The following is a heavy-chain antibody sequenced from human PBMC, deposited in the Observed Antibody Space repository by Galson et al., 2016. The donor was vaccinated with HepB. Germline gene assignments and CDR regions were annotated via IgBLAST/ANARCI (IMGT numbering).Heavy chain of an antibody. CDR3: ARDLKLSSTPGVYYHYGMDV. Sequence: SLRLSCAGSGFNFSLYTVNWVRQAPGKGLEWLSSISKTSRNIYYADSVEGRSIISRDNAKSSLFLQMSGLTAADTAVYYCARDLKLSSTPGVYYHYGMDVWGPGTAVTVSS. CDR1: GFNFSLYT. V-gene: IGHV3-21*06. D-gene: IGHD2-15*01. J-gene: IGHJ6*02. CDR2: ISKTSRNI.